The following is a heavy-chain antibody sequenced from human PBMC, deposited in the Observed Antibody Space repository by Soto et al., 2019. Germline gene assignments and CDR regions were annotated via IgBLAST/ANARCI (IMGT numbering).Heavy chain of an antibody. V-gene: IGHV4-38-2*01. Sequence: SETLSLTCAVSGFFISSGNYWGWIRKPPGKGLEWIGSIFHGGNTYYNPSLKSRVTISVDMSKNQFSLRLNSVTAADTAVYYCARARWYDAFDVWGQGTVVTVSS. D-gene: IGHD2-15*01. J-gene: IGHJ3*01. CDR2: IFHGGNT. CDR3: ARARWYDAFDV. CDR1: GFFISSGNY.